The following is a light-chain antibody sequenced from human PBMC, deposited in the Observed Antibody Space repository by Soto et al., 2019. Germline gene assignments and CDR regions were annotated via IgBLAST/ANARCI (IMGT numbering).Light chain of an antibody. CDR2: KAS. Sequence: PVFVSSSPLSGSVGGRVTFYCRASQTISSWLAWYQQKPGKAPKLLIYKASTLKSGVPSRFSGSGSGTEFTLTISSLQPDDFATYYCQHYKSYSRAFGQGTKVDIK. V-gene: IGKV1-5*03. J-gene: IGKJ1*01. CDR1: QTISSW. CDR3: QHYKSYSRA.